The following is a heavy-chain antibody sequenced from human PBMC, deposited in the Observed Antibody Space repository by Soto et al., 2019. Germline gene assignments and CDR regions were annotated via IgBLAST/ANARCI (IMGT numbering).Heavy chain of an antibody. D-gene: IGHD2-2*01. J-gene: IGHJ6*02. CDR2: IYYSGST. CDR1: GGSISSGGYY. CDR3: ARDHRGYCSSTSCPPGYYYYGMDV. Sequence: SETLSLTCTVSGGSISSGGYYWSWIRLHPGKGLEWIGYIYYSGSTYYNPSLKSRVTISVDTSKNQFSLKLSSVTAADTAVYYCARDHRGYCSSTSCPPGYYYYGMDVWGQGTTVTVSS. V-gene: IGHV4-31*03.